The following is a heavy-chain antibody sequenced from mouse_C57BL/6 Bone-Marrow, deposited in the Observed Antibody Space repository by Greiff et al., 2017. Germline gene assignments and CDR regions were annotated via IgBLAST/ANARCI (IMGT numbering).Heavy chain of an antibody. CDR3: ARWYYGSRGYYAMDY. J-gene: IGHJ4*01. V-gene: IGHV5-9*01. Sequence: DVHLVESGGGLVTPGGSLKLSCAASGFTFSSYTMSWVRQTPEKRLEWVATISGGGGNTYYPDSVKGRFTISRDNAKNTLYLQMSSLRSEDTALYYCARWYYGSRGYYAMDYWGQGTSVTVSS. CDR2: ISGGGGNT. D-gene: IGHD1-1*01. CDR1: GFTFSSYT.